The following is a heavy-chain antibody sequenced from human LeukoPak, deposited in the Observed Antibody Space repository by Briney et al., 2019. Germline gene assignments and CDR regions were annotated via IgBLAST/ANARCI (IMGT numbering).Heavy chain of an antibody. V-gene: IGHV4-39*07. CDR2: IYYSGST. CDR1: GGSISSSSYY. J-gene: IGHJ4*02. D-gene: IGHD3-22*01. Sequence: SETLSLTCAVSGGSISSSSYYWGWLRQPPGKGLEWIGSIYYSGSTYYNPSLKSRVTISVDTSKNQFSLKLSSVTAADTAVYYCGRLIVGITYFDYWGQGTLVTVSS. CDR3: GRLIVGITYFDY.